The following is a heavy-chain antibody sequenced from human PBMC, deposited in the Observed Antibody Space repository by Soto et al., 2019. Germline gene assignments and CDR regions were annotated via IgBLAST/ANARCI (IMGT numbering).Heavy chain of an antibody. D-gene: IGHD3-10*01. V-gene: IGHV1-2*02. CDR1: GYTFSDYY. J-gene: IGHJ6*02. Sequence: ASVKVSCKASGYTFSDYYIHWVRQAPGQGLEWMGWISPRSGSANFAQRFQGRVSMTRDTSITTAYMELRRLKSDDTAVYYCARGPYYGPAYGMEVWGQGTTVTVSS. CDR3: ARGPYYGPAYGMEV. CDR2: ISPRSGSA.